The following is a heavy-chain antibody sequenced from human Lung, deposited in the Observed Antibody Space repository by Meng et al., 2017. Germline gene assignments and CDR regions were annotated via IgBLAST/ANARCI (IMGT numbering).Heavy chain of an antibody. CDR1: GGSISSSNW. CDR3: TKNDFYCLGY. V-gene: IGHV4-4*02. Sequence: QLHVQGSGPGQVKPSGTLSVTCAVCGGSISSSNWWSWVRQTPGKGLECIGEIYHSGSTNDNPSLKSRITISVDKPKNQFSLTLSSVTAADTAVYYCTKNDFYCLGYWGQGTLVTVSS. J-gene: IGHJ4*02. D-gene: IGHD2-21*01. CDR2: IYHSGST.